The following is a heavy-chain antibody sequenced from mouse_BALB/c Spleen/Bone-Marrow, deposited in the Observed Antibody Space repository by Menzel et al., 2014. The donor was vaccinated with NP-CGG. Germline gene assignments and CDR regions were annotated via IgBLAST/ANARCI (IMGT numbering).Heavy chain of an antibody. CDR2: INPSTGYT. CDR1: GYTFTSYW. Sequence: VKLMEPGAELAKPGASVKMSCKASGYTFTSYWMHWVKQRPGQGLEWIGYINPSTGYTEYNQKFKDKATLTADKSSSTAYMQLSSLTSEDSAVYYCARGYYGSSLVYWGQGTLVTVSA. J-gene: IGHJ3*01. D-gene: IGHD1-1*01. CDR3: ARGYYGSSLVY. V-gene: IGHV1-7*01.